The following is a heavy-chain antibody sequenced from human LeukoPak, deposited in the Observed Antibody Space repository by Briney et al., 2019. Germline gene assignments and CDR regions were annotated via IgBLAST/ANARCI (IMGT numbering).Heavy chain of an antibody. CDR1: GFTFSSSA. D-gene: IGHD6-19*01. Sequence: GGSLRLSCAASGFTFSSSAMSWVRQAPGKGLEWVAAISDTGRLSYCADSVNGRFTISRDNSKNTLSLQMNSLRAADTAVYYCARDVRYSSGWDTYYYYGMDVWGQGTTVTVSS. CDR3: ARDVRYSSGWDTYYYYGMDV. V-gene: IGHV3-23*01. CDR2: ISDTGRLS. J-gene: IGHJ6*02.